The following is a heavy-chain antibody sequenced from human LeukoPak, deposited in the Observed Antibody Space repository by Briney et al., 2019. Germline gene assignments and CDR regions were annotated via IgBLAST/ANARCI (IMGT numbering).Heavy chain of an antibody. CDR1: GYTFTSYG. CDR2: ISAYNGNT. V-gene: IGHV1-18*01. D-gene: IGHD2-15*01. Sequence: GASVKVSCKASGYTFTSYGISWVRQAPGQGLEWMGWISAYNGNTNYAQKLQGRVTMTTDTSTSTAYMELRSLGSEDTAVYYCAGDRTCSGGSCAIWGSLDYWGQGTLVTVSS. J-gene: IGHJ4*02. CDR3: AGDRTCSGGSCAIWGSLDY.